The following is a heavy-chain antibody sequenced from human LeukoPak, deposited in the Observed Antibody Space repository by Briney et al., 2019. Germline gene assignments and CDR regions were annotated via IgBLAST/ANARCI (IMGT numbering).Heavy chain of an antibody. J-gene: IGHJ4*02. D-gene: IGHD3-10*01. V-gene: IGHV1-2*02. CDR3: VTSSAVGGAQRAFDY. CDR2: INPNAGDT. CDR1: GYTFTGYY. Sequence: ASVAVSCKASGYTFTGYYIHWMRQAPGQGLEWLGWINPNAGDTKYAQKFQGRVTVTRDTSISTAYMELSRLRSDDTAVYYCVTSSAVGGAQRAFDYWGQGTLVTVSS.